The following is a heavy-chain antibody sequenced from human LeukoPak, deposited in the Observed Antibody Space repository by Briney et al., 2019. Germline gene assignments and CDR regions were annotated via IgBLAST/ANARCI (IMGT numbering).Heavy chain of an antibody. CDR3: ARSEYYSNYGWFDP. J-gene: IGHJ5*02. CDR2: ISSSSSYI. Sequence: GGSLRLSGAASGFTFSSNSMSWVRQAPGKGLEWVSSISSSSSYIYYADSVKGRFTISRDNAKNSLYLQMNSLRAEDTAVYYCARSEYYSNYGWFDPWGQGTLVTVSS. V-gene: IGHV3-21*01. D-gene: IGHD4-11*01. CDR1: GFTFSSNS.